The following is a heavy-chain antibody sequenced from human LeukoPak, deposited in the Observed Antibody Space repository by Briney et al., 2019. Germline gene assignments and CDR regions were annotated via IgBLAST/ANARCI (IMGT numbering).Heavy chain of an antibody. CDR1: GFTFSSYG. V-gene: IGHV3-30*02. J-gene: IGHJ3*02. CDR2: IRYDGSNK. D-gene: IGHD3-10*01. CDR3: AKDRLKLWFGELLNAFDI. Sequence: GGSLRLSCAASGFTFSSYGMHWVRQAPGKGLEWVAFIRYDGSNKYYADSVKGRFTISRDNSKNTLYLQMNSLRAEDTAVYYCAKDRLKLWFGELLNAFDIWGQGTMVTVSS.